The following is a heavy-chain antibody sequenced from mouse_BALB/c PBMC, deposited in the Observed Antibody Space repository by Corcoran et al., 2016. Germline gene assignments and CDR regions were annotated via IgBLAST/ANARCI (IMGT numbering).Heavy chain of an antibody. V-gene: IGHV14-3*02. CDR3: ARWDWYFDV. CDR2: IDPANGNT. CDR1: GFNIKDTY. Sequence: EVQLQQSGAGLVKPGASVKLSCTASGFNIKDTYMHWVKQRPEQGLEWIGRIDPANGNTKYDPKFQGKATITADTSSNTAYLQLSSLTSEDTAVYYWARWDWYFDVWGAGTTVTVSS. J-gene: IGHJ1*01.